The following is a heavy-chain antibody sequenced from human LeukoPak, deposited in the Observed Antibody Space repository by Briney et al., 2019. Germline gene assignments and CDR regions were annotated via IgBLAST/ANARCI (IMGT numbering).Heavy chain of an antibody. CDR1: GFTFRDFG. D-gene: IGHD6-13*01. CDR3: VKGGSSSHNWFDP. V-gene: IGHV3-30*02. J-gene: IGHJ5*02. CDR2: IRNDGSKD. Sequence: GGSLRLSCAASGFTFRDFGMHWVRQAPGKGLEWVAFIRNDGSKDYYPDSAKGRFTISRDNPRTTLYLQMHSLRIEDTAVYYCVKGGSSSHNWFDPWGQGILVTVSS.